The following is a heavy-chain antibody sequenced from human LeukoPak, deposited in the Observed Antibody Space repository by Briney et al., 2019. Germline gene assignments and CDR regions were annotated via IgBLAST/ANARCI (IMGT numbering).Heavy chain of an antibody. CDR3: VRDGDTALRGVNFDY. J-gene: IGHJ4*02. CDR1: GFTFSSYA. V-gene: IGHV3-23*01. D-gene: IGHD3-10*01. CDR2: ISGSGVNT. Sequence: PGGSLRLSCAVSGFTFSSYAMSWVRQAPEMGLEWVSAISGSGVNTYYADSVKGRFTISRDNSKNTLYLQMDSLRPDDTAMYYCVRDGDTALRGVNFDYWGQGTLVTVSS.